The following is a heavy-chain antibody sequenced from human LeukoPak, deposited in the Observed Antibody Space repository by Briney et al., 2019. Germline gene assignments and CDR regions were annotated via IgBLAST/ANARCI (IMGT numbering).Heavy chain of an antibody. J-gene: IGHJ4*02. CDR1: GFPLSRYA. V-gene: IGHV3-23*01. CDR3: AKTLGPIIVVVITICDY. CDR2: FSSSGGST. D-gene: IGHD3-22*01. Sequence: SGGPLRLSCAASGFPLSRYAMSWVRQATGKGLEWFSHFSSSGGSTYYADSVKARFNIPRDNPKNPLYLKLNMLRAENTAIYHCAKTLGPIIVVVITICDYWGQGTLVTVSS.